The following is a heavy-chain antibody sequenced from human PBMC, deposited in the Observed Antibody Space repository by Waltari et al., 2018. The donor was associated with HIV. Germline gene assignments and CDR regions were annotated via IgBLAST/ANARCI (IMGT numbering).Heavy chain of an antibody. D-gene: IGHD5-18*01. J-gene: IGHJ4*02. CDR1: GFTVSSKY. V-gene: IGHV3-53*01. Sequence: EVQLVQSGGGLIQPGGSLRLSCAASGFTVSSKYMSWVPQAPGQGQEWVSGIYSGGSTFDEDSVQGRFTIARDKAKNTLFRQLNSLRAEDTAVYYCARDRGDSFFPYWGQGTLVTVSS. CDR3: ARDRGDSFFPY. CDR2: IYSGGST.